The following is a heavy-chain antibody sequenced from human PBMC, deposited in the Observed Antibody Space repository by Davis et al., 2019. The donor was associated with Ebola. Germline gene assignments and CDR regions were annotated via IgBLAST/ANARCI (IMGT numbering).Heavy chain of an antibody. J-gene: IGHJ4*02. CDR3: TSSLATFDY. Sequence: PGGSLRLSCAASGFTFSGSAMHWVRQASGKGLEWVGRIRSKANSHATAYAASVKGRFTISRDDSKNTAYLQMNSLKTEDTAVYYCTSSLATFDYWGQGTLVTVSS. CDR1: GFTFSGSA. CDR2: IRSKANSHAT. V-gene: IGHV3-73*01.